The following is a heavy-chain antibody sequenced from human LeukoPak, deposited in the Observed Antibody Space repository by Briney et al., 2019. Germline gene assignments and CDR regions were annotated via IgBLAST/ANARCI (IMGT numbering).Heavy chain of an antibody. CDR3: ARKRIGVVPAGVNWFDP. J-gene: IGHJ5*02. V-gene: IGHV4-34*01. CDR1: GGSFSGYY. CDR2: INHSGST. D-gene: IGHD2-2*01. Sequence: PSETLSLTCAVYGGSFSGYYWSWIRQPPGKGLEWIGEINHSGSTNYNPSLKSRVTISVDTSKNQFSLKLSSVTAADTAVYYCARKRIGVVPAGVNWFDPWGQGTLVTVSS.